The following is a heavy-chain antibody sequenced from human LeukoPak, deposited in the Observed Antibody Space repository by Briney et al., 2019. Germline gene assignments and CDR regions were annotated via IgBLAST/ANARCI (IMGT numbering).Heavy chain of an antibody. D-gene: IGHD1-7*01. CDR1: GFTFSSYA. CDR2: ISGSGGST. J-gene: IGHJ6*03. CDR3: AKTPSWNYVDYYYYYMDV. V-gene: IGHV3-23*01. Sequence: PGGSLRLSCAASGFTFSSYAMSWVRQAPGKGLEWVSAISGSGGSTYYADSVKGRFTISRDNSKNTMYLQMNSLRAEDTAVYYCAKTPSWNYVDYYYYYMDVWGKGTTVTVSS.